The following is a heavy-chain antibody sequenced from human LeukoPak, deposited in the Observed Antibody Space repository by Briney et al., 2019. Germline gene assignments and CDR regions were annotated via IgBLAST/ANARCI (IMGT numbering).Heavy chain of an antibody. V-gene: IGHV4-39*07. J-gene: IGHJ4*02. CDR2: IYYSGST. CDR1: GGSISSSSYY. CDR3: ARDLSYDILAGYG. Sequence: SETLSLTCTVSGGSISSSSYYWGWIRQPPGKGLEWIGSIYYSGSTYYNPSLKSRVTISVDTSKNQFSLKLSSVTAADTAVYYCARDLSYDILAGYGWGQGTLVTVSS. D-gene: IGHD3-9*01.